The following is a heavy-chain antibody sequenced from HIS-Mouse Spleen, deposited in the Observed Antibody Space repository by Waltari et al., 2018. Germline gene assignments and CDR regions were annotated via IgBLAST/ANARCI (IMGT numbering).Heavy chain of an antibody. CDR1: GAASSSSSYC. J-gene: IGHJ2*01. D-gene: IGHD6-13*01. Sequence: QLQLQESGPGLAKPSETLSPTGTGPGAASSSSSYCWAWIRQPPGKGLEWFGSIYYSGSTYYNPSLKSRVTISVDTSKNQFSLKLSSVTAADTAVYYCAREIPYSSSWYDWYFDLWGRGTLVTVSS. CDR2: IYYSGST. CDR3: AREIPYSSSWYDWYFDL. V-gene: IGHV4-39*07.